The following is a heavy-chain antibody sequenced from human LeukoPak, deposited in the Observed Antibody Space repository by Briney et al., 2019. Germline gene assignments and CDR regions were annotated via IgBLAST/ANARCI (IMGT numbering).Heavy chain of an antibody. CDR3: AKVSESNYDILTGYYTPYYFDY. CDR1: AFTFSTYE. D-gene: IGHD3-9*01. V-gene: IGHV3-48*03. J-gene: IGHJ4*02. CDR2: ISSSGSTI. Sequence: GGSLRLSCAASAFTFSTYEMNWVRQAPGKGLEWVSYISSSGSTIYYADSVKGRFTISRDNAKNSLYLQMDSLRADDTAVYYCAKVSESNYDILTGYYTPYYFDYWGQGTLVTVSS.